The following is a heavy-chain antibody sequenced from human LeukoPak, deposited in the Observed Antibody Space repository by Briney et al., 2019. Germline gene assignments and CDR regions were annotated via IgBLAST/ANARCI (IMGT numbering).Heavy chain of an antibody. V-gene: IGHV4-39*07. Sequence: SETLSLTCTVSGVSISSSNSYWGWIRQPPGKGLEWIGSIYYSGSTYYNPSLKSRVTISVDTSKNQFSLKLSSVTAADTAVYSCARSVRGYYPDYWGQGTLVTVSS. CDR3: ARSVRGYYPDY. CDR1: GVSISSSNSY. J-gene: IGHJ4*02. CDR2: IYYSGST.